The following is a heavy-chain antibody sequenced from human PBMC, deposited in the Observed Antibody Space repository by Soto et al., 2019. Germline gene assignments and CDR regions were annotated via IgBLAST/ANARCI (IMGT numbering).Heavy chain of an antibody. D-gene: IGHD2-2*02. CDR1: GFTFSSYA. V-gene: IGHV3-23*01. J-gene: IGHJ6*02. Sequence: GGSLRLSCAASGFTFSSYAMSWVRQAPGKGLEWVSAISGSGGSTYYADSVKGRFTISRDNSKNTLYLQMNSLRAEDTAVYYCAKDRVAVPAAIDYYYYGMDVWGQGTTVTVSS. CDR2: ISGSGGST. CDR3: AKDRVAVPAAIDYYYYGMDV.